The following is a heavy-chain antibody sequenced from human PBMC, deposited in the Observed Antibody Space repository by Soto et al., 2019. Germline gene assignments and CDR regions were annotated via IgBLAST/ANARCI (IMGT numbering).Heavy chain of an antibody. CDR1: VFTFISYT. V-gene: IGHV3-21*04. CDR2: ISTSSTYR. D-gene: IGHD2-2*01. J-gene: IGHJ4*02. Sequence: GWSLRLSCASSVFTFISYTMHWVRQAPGKGLEWVSSISTSSTYRYIADSVTGRFTISRDNAQNSLYLQMTSLRAEDTAVYYCARDGSGAAANPYFDYWGQGTLVTVSS. CDR3: ARDGSGAAANPYFDY.